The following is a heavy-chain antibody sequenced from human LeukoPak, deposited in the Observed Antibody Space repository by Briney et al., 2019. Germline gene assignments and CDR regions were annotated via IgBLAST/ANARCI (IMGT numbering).Heavy chain of an antibody. Sequence: GGSLRLSCAASGFTFSSYAMSWVRQAPGKGLEWVSAISGSGGSTYYADSVKGRFTISRDNAKTSLYLQMNSLRAEDTAVYYCARGYSYGASGFDYWGQGTLVTVSS. D-gene: IGHD5-18*01. CDR2: ISGSGGST. V-gene: IGHV3-23*01. CDR1: GFTFSSYA. CDR3: ARGYSYGASGFDY. J-gene: IGHJ4*02.